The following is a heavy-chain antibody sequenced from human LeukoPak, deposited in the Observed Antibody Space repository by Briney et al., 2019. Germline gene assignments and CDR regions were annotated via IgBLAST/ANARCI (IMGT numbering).Heavy chain of an antibody. CDR2: IRSKANNYAT. V-gene: IGHV3-73*01. D-gene: IGHD5-24*01. CDR1: GFTFSGSS. CDR3: TPWQSDAFDF. Sequence: PGGSLRLSCAASGFTFSGSSMHWVRQASGKGLEWVGRIRSKANNYATAYAASVKGRFTISRDDSKNTVYLQVNSLKTEDTAIYYCTPWQSDAFDFWGQGTMVTVSS. J-gene: IGHJ3*01.